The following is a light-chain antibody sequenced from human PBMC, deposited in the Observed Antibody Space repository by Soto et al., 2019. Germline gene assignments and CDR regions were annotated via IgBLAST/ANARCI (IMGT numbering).Light chain of an antibody. J-gene: IGKJ2*01. CDR3: QQYNKWPPLYT. CDR2: GAS. Sequence: EIVMTQSPVILSVSPGERATLSCRASQNVNSDLAWYQQKPGQAPRILIYGASTRATDIPARISGSGSWTFFALTINGLQTEDFAVYYCQQYNKWPPLYTFGQGTKLKIK. CDR1: QNVNSD. V-gene: IGKV3-15*01.